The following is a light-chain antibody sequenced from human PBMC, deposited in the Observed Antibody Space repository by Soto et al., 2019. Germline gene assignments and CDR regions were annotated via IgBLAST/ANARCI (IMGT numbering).Light chain of an antibody. CDR3: QQYGSSPPRLT. CDR2: GAS. V-gene: IGKV3-20*01. CDR1: QSVSSSY. Sequence: EIVLTQSPGTLSLSPGERATLSCRASQSVSSSYLARYQQKPGQAPRLLIYGASSRATGIPDRFSGSGSGTDFTLTISRLEPEDFAVYYCQQYGSSPPRLTFGGGTKVEIK. J-gene: IGKJ4*01.